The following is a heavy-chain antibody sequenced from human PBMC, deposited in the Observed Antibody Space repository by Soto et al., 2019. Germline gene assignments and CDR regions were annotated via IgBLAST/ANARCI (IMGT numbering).Heavy chain of an antibody. CDR3: ARRYYYDGSGPYGMDV. CDR2: ISASGGSR. D-gene: IGHD3-22*01. Sequence: GGSLRLSCAVSGFTFNSYGMSWVRQAPGKGLEWVSAISASGGSRYYADSVKGRFTISRDNSKNTRFLQMNSLSAEDTAVYYCARRYYYDGSGPYGMDVWGQGTTVTV. J-gene: IGHJ6*02. V-gene: IGHV3-23*01. CDR1: GFTFNSYG.